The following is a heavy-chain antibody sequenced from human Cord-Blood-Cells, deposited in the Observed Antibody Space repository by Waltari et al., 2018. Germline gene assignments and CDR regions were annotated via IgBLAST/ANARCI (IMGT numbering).Heavy chain of an antibody. J-gene: IGHJ6*02. Sequence: QVQLVESGGGVVQPGRSLRLSCAASGLTFSSYALHLVLPAPGKGLEWLAVISYDGSNKYYADSVKGRFTISRDNSKNTLYLQMNSLRAEDTAVYYCARAVERWYYYYGMDVWGQGTTVTVSS. CDR3: ARAVERWYYYYGMDV. CDR2: ISYDGSNK. CDR1: GLTFSSYA. D-gene: IGHD1-1*01. V-gene: IGHV3-30*04.